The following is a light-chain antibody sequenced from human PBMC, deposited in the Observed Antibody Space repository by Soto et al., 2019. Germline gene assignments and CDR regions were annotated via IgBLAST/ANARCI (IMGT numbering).Light chain of an antibody. Sequence: AIHLTQSPSSLSATVGDSVTITCRASQGIARALAWYQQKPGKAPKLLIYDASSLESGVPSRFSGSGYVTDFTLTITSLQPEDFATYYCQQFSNYPLTFGGGTKLEIK. CDR3: QQFSNYPLT. J-gene: IGKJ4*01. CDR2: DAS. V-gene: IGKV1D-13*01. CDR1: QGIARA.